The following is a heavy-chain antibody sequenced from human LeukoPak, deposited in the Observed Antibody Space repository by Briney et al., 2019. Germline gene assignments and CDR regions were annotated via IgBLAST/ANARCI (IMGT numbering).Heavy chain of an antibody. CDR3: ASRKGYGYSYVDDY. D-gene: IGHD5-18*01. Sequence: SETLSLTCTVSGGSISSSSYYWGWIRQPPGKGLEWIGSIYYSGSTYYNPSLKSRVTISVDTSKNQFSLKLSSVTAADTAVYYCASRKGYGYSYVDDYWGQGTLVTVSS. CDR1: GGSISSSSYY. CDR2: IYYSGST. J-gene: IGHJ4*02. V-gene: IGHV4-39*07.